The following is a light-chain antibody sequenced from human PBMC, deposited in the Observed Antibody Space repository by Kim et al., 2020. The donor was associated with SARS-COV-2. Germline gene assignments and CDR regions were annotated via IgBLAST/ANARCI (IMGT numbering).Light chain of an antibody. V-gene: IGKV3-20*01. CDR2: GTS. CDR3: QQYFYSRAT. J-gene: IGKJ1*01. CDR1: HYIGDNS. Sequence: IVLTQSPGTLSLSPGERATLSCRASHYIGDNSLAWYQQKPGQAPRLLIFGTSTRATGIPDRFSGSGSGTDFTLTISALEPGDSAVFYCQQYFYSRATFGQGTKVDIK.